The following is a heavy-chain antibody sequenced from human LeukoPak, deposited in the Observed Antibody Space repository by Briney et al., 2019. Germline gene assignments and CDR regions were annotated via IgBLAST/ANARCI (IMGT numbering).Heavy chain of an antibody. Sequence: PSETLSLTCTVSGGSITSSSYYWGWIRQPPGKGLEWIGSIYYSGSTYYNPSLKSRVTISVDTSKNQFSLKLSSVTAADTAVYYCARHSIAVAPKPHPNWVDPWGQGTLVTVSS. D-gene: IGHD6-19*01. CDR3: ARHSIAVAPKPHPNWVDP. CDR1: GGSITSSSYY. CDR2: IYYSGST. V-gene: IGHV4-39*01. J-gene: IGHJ5*02.